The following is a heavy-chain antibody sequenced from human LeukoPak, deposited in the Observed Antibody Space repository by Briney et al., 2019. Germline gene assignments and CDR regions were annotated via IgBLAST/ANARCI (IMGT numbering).Heavy chain of an antibody. V-gene: IGHV1-24*01. CDR1: GYTLTELS. CDR3: ASEPEYYGLGSPFHY. CDR2: FDPEEGQT. J-gene: IGHJ4*02. Sequence: ASVKVSRKVYGYTLTELSMHWVRQAPGKGLEWMGGFDPEEGQTIYAQKFQGRVTMTEDTSTNTAYMELSSLRSEDTAVYYCASEPEYYGLGSPFHYWGQGTLVTVSS. D-gene: IGHD3-10*01.